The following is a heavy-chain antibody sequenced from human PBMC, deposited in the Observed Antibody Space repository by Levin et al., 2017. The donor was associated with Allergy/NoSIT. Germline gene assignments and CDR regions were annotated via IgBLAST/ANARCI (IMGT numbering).Heavy chain of an antibody. CDR2: ISTSSIII. D-gene: IGHD5-18*01. J-gene: IGHJ4*02. CDR1: GFTFSSYS. CDR3: ARGYGGFDY. V-gene: IGHV3-48*02. Sequence: GGSLRLSCAASGFTFSSYSMNWVRQAPGKGLEWVSYISTSSIIIYYADSVKGRFTISRDNAKNSLYLQMDSLRDEDTAVYYCARGYGGFDYWGQGTLVTASS.